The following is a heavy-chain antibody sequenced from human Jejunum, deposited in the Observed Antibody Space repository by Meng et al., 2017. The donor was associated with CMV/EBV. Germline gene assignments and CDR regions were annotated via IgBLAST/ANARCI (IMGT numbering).Heavy chain of an antibody. CDR2: IIPMFATA. V-gene: IGHV1-69*01. J-gene: IGHJ6*02. D-gene: IGHD3-3*01. Sequence: SFVMSWVRQAPGQGPEWMGGIIPMFATAKYSQKFQGRVTITADESTSTAYMEVSSLRPEDAAVYYCAKDIRGSGLFDHYYGLDVWGQGTTVTVSS. CDR3: AKDIRGSGLFDHYYGLDV. CDR1: SFV.